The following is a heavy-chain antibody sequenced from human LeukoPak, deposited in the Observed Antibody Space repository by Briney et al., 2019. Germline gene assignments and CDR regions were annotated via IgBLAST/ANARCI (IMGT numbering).Heavy chain of an antibody. CDR1: GFIFRSSS. D-gene: IGHD3-22*01. J-gene: IGHJ4*02. V-gene: IGHV3-23*01. Sequence: GGSLRLSCAASGFIFRSSSMSWVRQAPGKGLEWVSSISAIGDITHYAESVQGRFAISRDNSRNTLYVQMNSLSVDDTAVYYCAKVKSSLRVVGAGGQGTLVAVSA. CDR3: AKVKSSLRVVGA. CDR2: ISAIGDIT.